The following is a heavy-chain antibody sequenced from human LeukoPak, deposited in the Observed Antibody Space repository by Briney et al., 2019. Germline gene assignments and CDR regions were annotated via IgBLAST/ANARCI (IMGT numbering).Heavy chain of an antibody. Sequence: GGSLRLSCADSGFTFRSYAMHWVRQAPGKGLEWVAVTSYDGSKKYYADSVKGRFTISRDNSKNTLYLQMSSLRVEDRAVYYCARGNYDILTGSAFDYWGQGTLVTVSS. CDR2: TSYDGSKK. V-gene: IGHV3-30*04. D-gene: IGHD3-9*01. CDR3: ARGNYDILTGSAFDY. CDR1: GFTFRSYA. J-gene: IGHJ4*02.